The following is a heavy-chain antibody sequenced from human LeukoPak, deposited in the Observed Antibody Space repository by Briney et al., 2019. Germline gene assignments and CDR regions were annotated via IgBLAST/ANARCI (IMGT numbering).Heavy chain of an antibody. D-gene: IGHD6-13*01. Sequence: ASETLSLTCTVSDGSISSYYWSWIRQPPGKGLEWIGYIYYTGSTNYNPSLKSRVTISVDTSKNQFSLKLSSVTAADTAVYYCAREGWGSRSWTNFDYWGQGTLVTVSS. CDR1: DGSISSYY. V-gene: IGHV4-59*01. CDR3: AREGWGSRSWTNFDY. J-gene: IGHJ4*02. CDR2: IYYTGST.